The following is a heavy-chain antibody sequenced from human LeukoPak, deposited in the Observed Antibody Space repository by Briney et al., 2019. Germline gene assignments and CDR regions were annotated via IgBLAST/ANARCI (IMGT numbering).Heavy chain of an antibody. CDR1: GYTFTGYY. D-gene: IGHD2-8*01. CDR2: INPNSGGT. Sequence: ASVKVSCKASGYTFTGYYMHWVRQAPGQGLEWMGWINPNSGGTNYAQKFQGRVTMTRDTSISTAYMELSRLRSDDTAVYYCARDSTGVLMVYATNTFDYWGQGTQVTVSS. CDR3: ARDSTGVLMVYATNTFDY. V-gene: IGHV1-2*02. J-gene: IGHJ4*02.